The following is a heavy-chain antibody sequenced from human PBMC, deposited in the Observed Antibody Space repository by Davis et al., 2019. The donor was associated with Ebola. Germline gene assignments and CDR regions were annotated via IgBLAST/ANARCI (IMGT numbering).Heavy chain of an antibody. CDR1: GGTFSSYT. Sequence: SVKVSCKASGGTFSSYTISWVRQAPGQGLEWMGRIIPILGIANYAQKFQGRVTMTTDTSTSTVSMELSSLRSEETAVFYCARLGFGENGLDVWGKGTTVTVSS. CDR2: IIPILGIA. J-gene: IGHJ6*04. CDR3: ARLGFGENGLDV. D-gene: IGHD3-10*01. V-gene: IGHV1-69*02.